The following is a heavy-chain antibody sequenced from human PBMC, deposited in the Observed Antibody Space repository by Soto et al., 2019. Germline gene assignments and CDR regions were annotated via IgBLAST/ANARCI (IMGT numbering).Heavy chain of an antibody. CDR1: GFTFSNAW. V-gene: IGHV3-15*07. CDR2: IKSKTDGGTT. D-gene: IGHD2-2*02. CDR3: TTDVNDLYCSSTSCYTDY. J-gene: IGHJ4*02. Sequence: GGSLRLSCAASGFTFSNAWMNWVRQAPGKGLEWVGRIKSKTDGGTTDYAAPVKGRFTISRDDSKNTLYLQMNSLKTEDTAVYYCTTDVNDLYCSSTSCYTDYWGQGTLVTVSS.